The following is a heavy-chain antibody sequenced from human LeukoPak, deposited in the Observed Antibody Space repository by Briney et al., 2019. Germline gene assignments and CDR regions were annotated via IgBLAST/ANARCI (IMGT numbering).Heavy chain of an antibody. Sequence: PGGSLRLSCAASGFTFSSYWMSWVRQAPGKGLEWVANIKKDGSEKYYVDSVKGRLIISRDNAKNLLYLEMNSLRVEDTAVYYCARDFWPGVAVESWFDPWGQGTLVTVFS. V-gene: IGHV3-7*01. CDR3: ARDFWPGVAVESWFDP. J-gene: IGHJ5*02. CDR1: GFTFSSYW. CDR2: IKKDGSEK. D-gene: IGHD6-19*01.